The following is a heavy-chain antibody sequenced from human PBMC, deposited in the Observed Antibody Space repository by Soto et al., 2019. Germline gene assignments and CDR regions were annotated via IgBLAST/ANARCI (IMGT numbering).Heavy chain of an antibody. V-gene: IGHV3-48*02. CDR1: GFTFSSYS. D-gene: IGHD2-8*01. Sequence: GGSLRLSCVVSGFTFSSYSMNWVRQTPGKGLEWLSYISSTSRTIYHADSVKGRFTISRDNAKNSLYLQMNSLRDEDTAVYYCARDFDCADGVCYTGYYYFGLDVWGQGTTVTVSS. CDR2: ISSTSRTI. J-gene: IGHJ6*02. CDR3: ARDFDCADGVCYTGYYYFGLDV.